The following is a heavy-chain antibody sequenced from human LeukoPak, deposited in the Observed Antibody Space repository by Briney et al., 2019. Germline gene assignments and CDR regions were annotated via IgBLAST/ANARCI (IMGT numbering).Heavy chain of an antibody. CDR1: GGSISSSSYY. V-gene: IGHV4-39*01. D-gene: IGHD2-15*01. Sequence: SETLSLTCTVSGGSISSSSYYWGWIRQPPGKGLEWIGSIYYSGSTYYNTSLKSRVTISVDTSNHQFSLKLSSVTAAATAVYDCATQSAAVAVLFWGQRTLVTVSS. CDR2: IYYSGST. J-gene: IGHJ4*02. CDR3: ATQSAAVAVLF.